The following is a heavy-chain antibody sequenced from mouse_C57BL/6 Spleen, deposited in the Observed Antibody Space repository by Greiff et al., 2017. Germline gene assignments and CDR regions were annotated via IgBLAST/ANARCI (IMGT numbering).Heavy chain of an antibody. Sequence: QVQLQQPGAELVKPGASVKLSCKASGYTFTSYWMHWVKQRPGQGLEWIGMIHPNSGSTNYNEKFKSKATLTVDKSSSTAYMQLSSLTSEDSAVYYCAIRGIMVITALFAYWGQGTLVTVSA. J-gene: IGHJ3*01. CDR1: GYTFTSYW. V-gene: IGHV1-64*01. CDR3: AIRGIMVITALFAY. CDR2: IHPNSGST. D-gene: IGHD2-13*01.